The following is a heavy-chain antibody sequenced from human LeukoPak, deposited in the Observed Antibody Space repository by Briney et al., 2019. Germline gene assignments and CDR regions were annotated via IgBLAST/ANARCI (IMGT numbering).Heavy chain of an antibody. D-gene: IGHD5-12*01. CDR1: GFTFSDYY. CDR2: ISSSSSTI. Sequence: GGSLRLSCAASGFTFSDYYMSWIRQAPGKGLEWVSYISSSSSTIYYADSVKGRFTISRDNSKNTLYLQMNSLRVEDTAVYYCATLYGGSTDYWGQGTLVTVSS. J-gene: IGHJ4*02. CDR3: ATLYGGSTDY. V-gene: IGHV3-11*04.